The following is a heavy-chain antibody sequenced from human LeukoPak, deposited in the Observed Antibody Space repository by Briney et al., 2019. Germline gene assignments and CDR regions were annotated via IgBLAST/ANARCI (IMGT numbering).Heavy chain of an antibody. CDR1: GFTFSRYW. D-gene: IGHD6-6*01. J-gene: IGHJ4*02. CDR2: INQGGSAT. V-gene: IGHV3-7*04. CDR3: AGDSSSSGGLEY. Sequence: GGSLRLSCAASGFTFSRYWMNWFRQPPGKGLEWVANINQGGSATHYVDSVKGRFTISRDNAKNSLYLQMNSLRAEDTAVYSCAGDSSSSGGLEYWGQGTLVTVSS.